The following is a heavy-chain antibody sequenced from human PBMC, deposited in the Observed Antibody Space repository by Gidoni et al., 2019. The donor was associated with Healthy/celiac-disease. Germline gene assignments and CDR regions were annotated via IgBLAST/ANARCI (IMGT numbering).Heavy chain of an antibody. CDR3: ARRQTYGMDV. Sequence: QVQLVASGGGVGQTGRSLRLSCAASGFTFSSYGTHWVRQAPGKGLEWLAVIWYDGSNKYYADSVKGRFTISRDNSKNTLYLQMNSLRAEDTAVYYCARRQTYGMDVWGQGTTVTVSS. V-gene: IGHV3-33*01. CDR1: GFTFSSYG. J-gene: IGHJ6*02. CDR2: IWYDGSNK.